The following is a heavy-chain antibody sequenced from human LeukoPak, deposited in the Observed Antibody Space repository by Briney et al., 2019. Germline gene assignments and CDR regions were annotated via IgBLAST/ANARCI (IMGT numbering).Heavy chain of an antibody. J-gene: IGHJ4*02. V-gene: IGHV3-74*01. CDR3: ASASSHRIAAGGDY. Sequence: GSLGLPCAASGFPFKNYWVQWVRQGPGGGVVWVSRINSDGSSRNYADSVKGRFTISRDNAKNTLYLQMNSLRAEDTAVYYCASASSHRIAAGGDYWGQGTLVTVSS. CDR1: GFPFKNYW. CDR2: INSDGSSR. D-gene: IGHD6-13*01.